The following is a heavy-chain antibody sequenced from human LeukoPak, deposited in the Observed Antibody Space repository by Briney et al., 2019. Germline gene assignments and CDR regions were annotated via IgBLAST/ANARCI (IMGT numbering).Heavy chain of an antibody. V-gene: IGHV1-69*01. Sequence: SVKVSCKASGGTFSSYAISWVRQAPGQGLEWMGGIIPIFGTANYAQKFQGRVTITADESTSTAYMELSSLRSEDTAVYYCATYSSSWYLRYFDLWGRGTLVTVSS. CDR2: IIPIFGTA. CDR1: GGTFSSYA. J-gene: IGHJ2*01. CDR3: ATYSSSWYLRYFDL. D-gene: IGHD6-13*01.